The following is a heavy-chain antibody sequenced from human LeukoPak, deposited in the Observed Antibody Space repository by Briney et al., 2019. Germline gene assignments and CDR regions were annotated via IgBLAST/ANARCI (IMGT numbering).Heavy chain of an antibody. J-gene: IGHJ4*02. V-gene: IGHV5-10-1*01. Sequence: GESLKIPCKGSGYRFTSYWIGWVRRMPGKGLDGMGTIDPSCSYTHYSPAFQAHVTISADKSISTAYLQWSSLKASDTAMYYCARHSGEMATAIHVDYWGEGTLVTVSS. CDR3: ARHSGEMATAIHVDY. D-gene: IGHD5-24*01. CDR1: GYRFTSYW. CDR2: IDPSCSYT.